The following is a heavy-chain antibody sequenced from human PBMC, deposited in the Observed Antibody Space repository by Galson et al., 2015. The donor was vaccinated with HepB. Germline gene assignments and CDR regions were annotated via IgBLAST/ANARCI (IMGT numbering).Heavy chain of an antibody. J-gene: IGHJ4*02. CDR2: INPIPGGS. Sequence: SVKVSCKASGFTLNNYHVHWVRQVPGQGLEWMGVINPIPGGSNSAQKLRGRVTVTYDTSTSTIYLDLSGLRSEDTAVYYCAKEYTGSGSLEFDYWGQGTLVTVSS. D-gene: IGHD3-10*01. CDR3: AKEYTGSGSLEFDY. CDR1: GFTLNNYH. V-gene: IGHV1-46*02.